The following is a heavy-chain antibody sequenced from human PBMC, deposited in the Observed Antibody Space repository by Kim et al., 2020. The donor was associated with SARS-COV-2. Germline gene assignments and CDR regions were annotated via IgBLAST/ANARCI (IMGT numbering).Heavy chain of an antibody. V-gene: IGHV3-15*01. J-gene: IGHJ5*02. D-gene: IGHD4-17*01. CDR3: TTINDYGDYVAWFDP. Sequence: AHVKGRFTTNSDDSQNTLYLQMNSLKTEDTAVYYCTTINDYGDYVAWFDPWGQGTLVTVSS.